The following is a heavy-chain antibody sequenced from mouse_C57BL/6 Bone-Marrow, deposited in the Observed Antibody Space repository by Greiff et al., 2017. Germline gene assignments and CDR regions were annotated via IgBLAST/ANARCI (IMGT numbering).Heavy chain of an antibody. CDR2: IDPSDSET. CDR3: ARSGDYDGYYYAMED. CDR1: GYTFTSYW. V-gene: IGHV1-52*01. Sequence: VQLQQPGAELVRPGSSVKLSCKASGYTFTSYWMHWVKQRPIQGLEWIGNIDPSDSETHYNQKFKDKATLTVDKSSSTAYMQLSSLTSEDSAVYYCARSGDYDGYYYAMEDWGQGTSVTVSS. D-gene: IGHD2-4*01. J-gene: IGHJ4*01.